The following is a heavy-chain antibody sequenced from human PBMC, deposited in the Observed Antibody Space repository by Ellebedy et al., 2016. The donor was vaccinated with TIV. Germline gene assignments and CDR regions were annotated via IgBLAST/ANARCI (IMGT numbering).Heavy chain of an antibody. CDR2: INGRGGST. J-gene: IGHJ4*02. D-gene: IGHD2-15*01. CDR3: AKGPNVVLVVAAQ. V-gene: IGHV3-23*01. Sequence: PGGSLRLSCAASGFTFYSYAMSWVRQAPGKGLEWVSTINGRGGSTYYADSVKGRFTISRDISKNTLFLQMNSLRAEDSAVYYWAKGPNVVLVVAAQWGQGTLVAVSS. CDR1: GFTFYSYA.